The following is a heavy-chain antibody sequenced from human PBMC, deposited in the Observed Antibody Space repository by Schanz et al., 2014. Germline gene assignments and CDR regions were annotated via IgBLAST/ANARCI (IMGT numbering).Heavy chain of an antibody. Sequence: VQLVESGGGVVQPGGSLRLSCAASGFTFSNYGLHWVRQAPGKGLEWVSYISSSGSAMFYADSVKGRFTISRDNAKNSLYLQMKSLRVEDTAVYYCARHRTRITIIRAAIITYYYFDQWGQGTLVTVSS. CDR3: ARHRTRITIIRAAIITYYYFDQ. V-gene: IGHV3-48*04. CDR1: GFTFSNYG. D-gene: IGHD3-10*01. J-gene: IGHJ4*02. CDR2: ISSSGSAM.